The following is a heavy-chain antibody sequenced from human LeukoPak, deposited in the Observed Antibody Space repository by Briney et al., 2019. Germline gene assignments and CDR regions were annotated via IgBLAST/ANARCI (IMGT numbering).Heavy chain of an antibody. Sequence: TGGSLRLSCTASGFTFSSYSMNWVRQAPGKGLEWVAVISYDGSNKCYAGSVKGRFTISRDNAKNSLYLQMNSLRAEDTAVYYCARAQGPATPARYYGMDVWGQGTTVTVSS. CDR1: GFTFSSYS. CDR3: ARAQGPATPARYYGMDV. CDR2: ISYDGSNK. J-gene: IGHJ6*02. V-gene: IGHV3-30*03. D-gene: IGHD2-15*01.